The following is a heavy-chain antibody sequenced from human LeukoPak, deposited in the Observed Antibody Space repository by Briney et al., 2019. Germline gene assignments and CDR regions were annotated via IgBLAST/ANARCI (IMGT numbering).Heavy chain of an antibody. Sequence: GGSLRLSCAASGFTFSSYEMNWVRQAPGKGLEWVSYISSSGSTIYYADSVKGRFTISRDNAKNSLYLQMNSLRAEDTAVYYCARDNSEYYYYYMDVWGKGTTVTVSS. V-gene: IGHV3-48*03. J-gene: IGHJ6*03. CDR1: GFTFSSYE. CDR3: ARDNSEYYYYYMDV. CDR2: ISSSGSTI.